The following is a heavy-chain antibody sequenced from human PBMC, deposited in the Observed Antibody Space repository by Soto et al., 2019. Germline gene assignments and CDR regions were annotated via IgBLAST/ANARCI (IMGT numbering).Heavy chain of an antibody. Sequence: ALSLTCAGSGGSILNGGHYWTWIRQHPGKGLEWIGRIFFSGNTHYNPALKSRLTFSLDTAKNQFSLKLTSVTAADTAIYYCARDNYVGTLDFWGPGTLVTVS. CDR1: GGSILNGGHY. CDR2: IFFSGNT. D-gene: IGHD1-7*01. V-gene: IGHV4-31*11. CDR3: ARDNYVGTLDF. J-gene: IGHJ4*01.